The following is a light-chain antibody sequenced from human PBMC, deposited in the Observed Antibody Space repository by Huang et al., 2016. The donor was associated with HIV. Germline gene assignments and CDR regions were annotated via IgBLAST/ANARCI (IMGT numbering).Light chain of an antibody. CDR2: EAS. J-gene: IGKJ1*01. CDR3: QQYNSYSRT. CDR1: QDISPW. V-gene: IGKV1-5*03. Sequence: DTQMTQSPSILSASIGDTVTITCRASQDISPWLAWYQQKPGSAPKLLIYEASILHSGVPSRFSGSASGTEFTLTISSLQSDDFATYFCQQYNSYSRTFGQGTKVEI.